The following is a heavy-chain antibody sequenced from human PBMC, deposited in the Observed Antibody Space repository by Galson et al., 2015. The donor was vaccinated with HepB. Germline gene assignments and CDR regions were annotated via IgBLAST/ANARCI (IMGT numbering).Heavy chain of an antibody. CDR3: GYDSSGYSASDI. Sequence: SVKVSCKASGYTFTSYYMHWVRQAPGQGLEWMGIINPSGGSTSYAQKFQGRVTMTRDTSTSTVYMELSSLRSEDTAVYYCGYDSSGYSASDIWGQGTMVTVSS. CDR1: GYTFTSYY. J-gene: IGHJ3*02. V-gene: IGHV1-46*01. CDR2: INPSGGST. D-gene: IGHD3-22*01.